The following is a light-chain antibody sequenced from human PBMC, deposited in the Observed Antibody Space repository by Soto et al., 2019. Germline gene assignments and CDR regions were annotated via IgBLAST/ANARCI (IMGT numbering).Light chain of an antibody. V-gene: IGKV3-20*01. CDR2: GAS. CDR3: QQYMSSVT. CDR1: QSVGTTF. J-gene: IGKJ1*01. Sequence: EIVLTQSPGSLSLSPGQRATLSCRASQSVGTTFFAWYQKKPGQAPGLLIYGASKRATGIPDRFSGSGSGTDFTLIISRLEPEDFAVYYCQQYMSSVTFGQGTKVEIK.